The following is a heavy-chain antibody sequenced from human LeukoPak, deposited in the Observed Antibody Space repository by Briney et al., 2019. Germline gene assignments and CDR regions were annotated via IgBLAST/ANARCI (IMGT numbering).Heavy chain of an antibody. Sequence: SETLSLTCTVSGDSISSGDYYWSWIRQPPGKGLEWIGYIYYSGSTNYNPSLKSRVTISVDTSKNQFSLKLSSVTAADTAVYYCARGSGYSNPFDYWGQGTLVTVSS. CDR1: GDSISSGDYY. CDR3: ARGSGYSNPFDY. CDR2: IYYSGST. V-gene: IGHV4-61*08. D-gene: IGHD3-22*01. J-gene: IGHJ4*02.